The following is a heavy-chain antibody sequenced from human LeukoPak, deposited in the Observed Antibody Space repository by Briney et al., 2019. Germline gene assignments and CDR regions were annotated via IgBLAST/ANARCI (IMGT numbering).Heavy chain of an antibody. CDR1: GYTFTSYD. D-gene: IGHD2-15*01. Sequence: ASVKVSCKASGYTFTSYDINWVRQATGQGLEWMGWMNPNSGNTGYAQKFQGRVTMTRDTSISTAYMELSRLRSDDTAVYYCARGASRVIVVVVEGFDYWGQGTLVTVSS. J-gene: IGHJ4*02. CDR2: MNPNSGNT. CDR3: ARGASRVIVVVVEGFDY. V-gene: IGHV1-8*02.